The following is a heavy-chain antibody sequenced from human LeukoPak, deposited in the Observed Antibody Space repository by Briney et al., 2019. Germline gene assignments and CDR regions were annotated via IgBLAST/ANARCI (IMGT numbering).Heavy chain of an antibody. V-gene: IGHV3-21*06. CDR3: TSWTTWALFDY. D-gene: IGHD3/OR15-3a*01. CDR2: ISTSSSYI. CDR1: GFTVSSNS. Sequence: GGSLRLSCTVSGFTVSSNSMSWVRQAPGKGLEWVSSISTSSSYIYYADSVKGRFTISRDNAKNSLYLQMNSLRAGDTAVYYCTSWTTWALFDYWGKGTLVSVSS. J-gene: IGHJ4*02.